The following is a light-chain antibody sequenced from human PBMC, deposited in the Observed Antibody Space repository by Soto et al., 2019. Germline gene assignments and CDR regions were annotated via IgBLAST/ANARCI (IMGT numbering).Light chain of an antibody. CDR1: SSDVGSYNL. CDR2: EVS. J-gene: IGLJ1*01. CDR3: CSYAGSSTFYV. V-gene: IGLV2-23*02. Sequence: QSALTQPASVSGSPGQSITISGTGTSSDVGSYNLVSWYQQHPGKAPKLMIYEVSKRPSGVSNRFSGSQSGNTASLTISGLQAEDEAEYYCCSYAGSSTFYVFGTGTKLTVL.